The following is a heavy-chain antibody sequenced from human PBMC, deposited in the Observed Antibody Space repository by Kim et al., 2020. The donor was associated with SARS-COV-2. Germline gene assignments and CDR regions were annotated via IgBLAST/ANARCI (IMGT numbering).Heavy chain of an antibody. J-gene: IGHJ4*02. D-gene: IGHD3-22*01. Sequence: SETLSLTCSVASASFSENYWSWIRQPPGRGLEWIGYINHTGTTNYNPSLKSRVAISVDSSKNQFSLNLNSMTTADTAVYYCVSKRADSSGFIDSWGQGTL. V-gene: IGHV4-59*03. CDR1: SASFSENY. CDR2: INHTGTT. CDR3: VSKRADSSGFIDS.